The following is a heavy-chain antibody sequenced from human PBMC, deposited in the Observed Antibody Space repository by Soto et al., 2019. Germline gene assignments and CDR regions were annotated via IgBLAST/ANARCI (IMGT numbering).Heavy chain of an antibody. Sequence: QVQLQESGPGLVKPSQTLSLTCTVSGGSISSGGYYWSWIRQHPGKGLEWIGYIYYSGSTYYNPSIKSRVTISVDTSKNQFSLKLSSVTAADTAVYYCARDRPPRPRGMDVWGQGTTVTVSS. CDR1: GGSISSGGYY. CDR3: ARDRPPRPRGMDV. J-gene: IGHJ6*02. V-gene: IGHV4-31*03. CDR2: IYYSGST.